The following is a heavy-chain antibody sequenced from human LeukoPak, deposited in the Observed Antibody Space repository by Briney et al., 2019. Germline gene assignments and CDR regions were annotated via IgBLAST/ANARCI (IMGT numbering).Heavy chain of an antibody. V-gene: IGHV3-11*05. J-gene: IGHJ3*02. D-gene: IGHD3-9*01. CDR1: GSTFSDYY. CDR3: AREYYDILTGYRTDAFDI. CDR2: ISSTSYK. Sequence: PGGSLRLSCAASGSTFSDYYMSWIRQAPGKGLEWVSYISSTSYKNYVDSVKGRFTISRDNAKNSLYLQMNSLRAEDTAVYYCAREYYDILTGYRTDAFDIWGQGTMVTVSS.